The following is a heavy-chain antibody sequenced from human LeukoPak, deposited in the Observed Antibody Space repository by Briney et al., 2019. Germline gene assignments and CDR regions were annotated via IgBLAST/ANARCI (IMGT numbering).Heavy chain of an antibody. CDR3: AKQAYGETPYFDS. V-gene: IGHV3-30*02. J-gene: IGHJ4*02. D-gene: IGHD4-17*01. Sequence: PGGSVSRSCVGSGFVFNSYGMHWVRQPPGKGLEWVAFIRYDGTNTFYAHSVKGRFTISRDDSKSTLYLETNSLRGDDAALYYCAKQAYGETPYFDSWGQGAKVPVSS. CDR1: GFVFNSYG. CDR2: IRYDGTNT.